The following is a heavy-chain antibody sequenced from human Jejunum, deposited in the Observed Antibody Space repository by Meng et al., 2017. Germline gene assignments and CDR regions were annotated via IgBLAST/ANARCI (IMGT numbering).Heavy chain of an antibody. J-gene: IGHJ4*02. V-gene: IGHV4-59*01. D-gene: IGHD4/OR15-4a*01. CDR2: INYSGGT. CDR3: ARLTDGAQTRIDS. Sequence: QVELQESGPGLLKPSEALSLTCTVSGSTISGYYWTWIRQPPGKELEWLGYINYSGGTKYNPSLKSRVIISVDTSKNQLSLKLSSVTAADTARYYCARLTDGAQTRIDSWGQGTLVTVSS. CDR1: GSTISGYY.